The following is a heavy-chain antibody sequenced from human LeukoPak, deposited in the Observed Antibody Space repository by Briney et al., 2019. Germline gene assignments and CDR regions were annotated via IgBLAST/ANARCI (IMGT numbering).Heavy chain of an antibody. V-gene: IGHV1-2*02. J-gene: IGHJ3*02. D-gene: IGHD6-13*01. CDR1: GYTFTAYY. CDR2: INPNNGGT. Sequence: ASVKVSCKASGYTFTAYYMHWVRQAPGQGLEWMGWINPNNGGTIYAQKFQGRVTVTRDKSISTAYMDLSSLRSDDTAVYYCARGRRSSSWYEDDIWGQETMVTVSS. CDR3: ARGRRSSSWYEDDI.